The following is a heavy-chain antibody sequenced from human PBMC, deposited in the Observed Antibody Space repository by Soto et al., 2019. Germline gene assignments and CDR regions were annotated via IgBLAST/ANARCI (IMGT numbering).Heavy chain of an antibody. CDR3: ARDKILYSGMDV. CDR2: ISSSSSYI. D-gene: IGHD2-15*01. CDR1: GFTFSSYS. Sequence: GGSLRLSCAASGFTFSSYSMNWVRQAPGKGLEWVSSISSSSSYIYYADSVKGRFTISRDNAKNSLYLQMNSLRAEDTAVYYCARDKILYSGMDVWGKGTTVTVSS. V-gene: IGHV3-21*01. J-gene: IGHJ6*04.